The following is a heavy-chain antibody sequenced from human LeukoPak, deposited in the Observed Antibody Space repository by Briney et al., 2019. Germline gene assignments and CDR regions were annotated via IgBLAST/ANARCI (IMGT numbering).Heavy chain of an antibody. CDR3: AREYSSGRQAFDI. J-gene: IGHJ3*02. CDR1: GYTFTGYY. D-gene: IGHD6-19*01. V-gene: IGHV1-18*04. CDR2: ISAYNGNT. Sequence: GASVKVSCKASGYTFTGYYIHWMRQAPGQGLEWMGWISAYNGNTNYAQKLQGRVTMTTDTSTSTAYMELRSLRSDDTAVYYCAREYSSGRQAFDIWGQGTMVTVSS.